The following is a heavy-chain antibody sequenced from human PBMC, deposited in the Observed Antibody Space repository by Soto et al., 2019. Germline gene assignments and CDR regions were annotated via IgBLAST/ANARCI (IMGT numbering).Heavy chain of an antibody. CDR3: AREIGAAGRFFGMDI. CDR2: INPNGGTV. D-gene: IGHD6-13*01. V-gene: IGHV1-46*01. Sequence: QMQLVQSGTEVKKPGASVKVSCKASGYTVSIYYVHWVRQAPGQGLEWMGVINPNGGTVIYAQKFQDRCNMTRDRSTRAIYMELTSLRVEDTAVYYCAREIGAAGRFFGMDIWGQGTTVTVSS. J-gene: IGHJ6*02. CDR1: GYTVSIYY.